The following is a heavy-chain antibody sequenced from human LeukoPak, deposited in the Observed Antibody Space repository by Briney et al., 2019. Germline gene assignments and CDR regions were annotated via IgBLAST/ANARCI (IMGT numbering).Heavy chain of an antibody. J-gene: IGHJ4*02. Sequence: GGSLRLSCAASGFTFSDYYMSWIRQAPGKGLEWVSYISSSGSTIYYADSVKGRFTISRDNAKNSLYLQMNSLRAEDTAVYYCANSNYDFWSGYFGVNYFDYWGQGTLVTVSS. CDR1: GFTFSDYY. V-gene: IGHV3-11*01. CDR2: ISSSGSTI. D-gene: IGHD3-3*01. CDR3: ANSNYDFWSGYFGVNYFDY.